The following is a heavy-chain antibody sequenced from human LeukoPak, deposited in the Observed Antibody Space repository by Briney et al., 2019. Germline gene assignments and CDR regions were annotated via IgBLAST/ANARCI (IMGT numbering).Heavy chain of an antibody. V-gene: IGHV4-38-2*02. J-gene: IGHJ4*02. CDR1: GYSISSGLY. CDR2: LSQSGSS. CDR3: ASDRYGAAGPFDY. D-gene: IGHD6-13*01. Sequence: PSETLSLTCTVSGYSISSGLYWAWIRQPPGKGLEWIGSLSQSGSSFDNPSLKSRVTIAVDTTKNQFTLKLNSVTAADTAVYYCASDRYGAAGPFDYWGQGTLVTVSS.